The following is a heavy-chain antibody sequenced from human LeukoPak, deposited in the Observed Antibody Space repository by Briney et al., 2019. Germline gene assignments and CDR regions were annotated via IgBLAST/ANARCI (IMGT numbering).Heavy chain of an antibody. V-gene: IGHV3-48*02. Sequence: GGSLRLSCAASGFTFSSCSMTWVRQAPGKGLEWVSYISSSSSTIYYADSVKGRFNISRDNAKNSLCLQMNSLRDEDTAVYYCARDNVVVVAATGYYYGMDVWGQGTTVTVSS. CDR3: ARDNVVVVAATGYYYGMDV. J-gene: IGHJ6*02. D-gene: IGHD2-15*01. CDR1: GFTFSSCS. CDR2: ISSSSSTI.